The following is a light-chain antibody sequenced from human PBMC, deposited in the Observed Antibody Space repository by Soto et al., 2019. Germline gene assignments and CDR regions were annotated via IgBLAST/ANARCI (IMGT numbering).Light chain of an antibody. CDR3: QQYGSPLT. CDR2: GAS. CDR1: EPFNSPY. J-gene: IGKJ4*01. V-gene: IGKV3-20*01. Sequence: VLTQSPATLSLSPGERATLSCTTNEPFNSPYLAWYQQNPGQAPRLLIYGASNRATGIPDRFSGSGSGADFTLTISRLEPEDFAVYYCQQYGSPLTFGGGNKVEI.